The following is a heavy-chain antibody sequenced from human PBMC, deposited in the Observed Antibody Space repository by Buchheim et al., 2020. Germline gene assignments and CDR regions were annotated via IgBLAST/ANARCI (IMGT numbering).Heavy chain of an antibody. CDR1: GFTFSSYW. CDR3: ARDSIVVVPAANNWFDP. CDR2: INSDGSST. Sequence: EVQLVESGGGLVQPGGSLRLSCAASGFTFSSYWMHWVRQAPGKGLVWVARINSDGSSTSYADSVKGRFTISSDNAKNKQYLQMNSLRAEDTAVYYCARDSIVVVPAANNWFDPWGQGTL. V-gene: IGHV3-74*01. J-gene: IGHJ5*02. D-gene: IGHD2-2*01.